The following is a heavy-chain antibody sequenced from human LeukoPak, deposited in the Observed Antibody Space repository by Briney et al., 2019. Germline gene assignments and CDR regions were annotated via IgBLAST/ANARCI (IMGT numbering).Heavy chain of an antibody. D-gene: IGHD7-27*01. J-gene: IGHJ4*02. CDR2: IYYSGST. CDR1: GASISSGDYL. Sequence: SQTLSLTCTVSGASISSGDYLWSWIRQPPGMGLEWIGNIYYSGSTNYNASLKSRVTISIDTSKNQFSLNLSTVTAADTAVYYCARALSTGDIYFDYWGQGTLVTVSS. CDR3: ARALSTGDIYFDY. V-gene: IGHV4-30-4*01.